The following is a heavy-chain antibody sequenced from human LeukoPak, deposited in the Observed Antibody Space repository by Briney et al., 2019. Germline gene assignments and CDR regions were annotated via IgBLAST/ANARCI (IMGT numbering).Heavy chain of an antibody. V-gene: IGHV1-24*01. Sequence: VSVKVSCKVSGYTLTELSMHWVRQAPGKGLEWMGGFDPEDGETIYAQRFQGRVTMTEDTSTDTAYMELSSLRSEDTAVYYCATFDCSSTSCYEYWFDPWGQGTLVTVSS. J-gene: IGHJ5*02. CDR1: GYTLTELS. CDR3: ATFDCSSTSCYEYWFDP. CDR2: FDPEDGET. D-gene: IGHD2-2*01.